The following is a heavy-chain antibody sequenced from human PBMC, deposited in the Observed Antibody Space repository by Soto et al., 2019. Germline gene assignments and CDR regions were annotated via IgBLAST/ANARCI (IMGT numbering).Heavy chain of an antibody. D-gene: IGHD2-15*01. CDR2: IYSGGST. V-gene: IGHV3-53*02. Sequence: EVQLVETGGGLIQPGGSLRLSCAASGFTVSSNYMSWVRQAPGKGLEWVSVIYSGGSTYYADSVKGRFTISRDNSKNTLYLQMNSLRAEDTAVYYCARAKQTTRYGMDVWGQGTTVTVSS. J-gene: IGHJ6*02. CDR1: GFTVSSNY. CDR3: ARAKQTTRYGMDV.